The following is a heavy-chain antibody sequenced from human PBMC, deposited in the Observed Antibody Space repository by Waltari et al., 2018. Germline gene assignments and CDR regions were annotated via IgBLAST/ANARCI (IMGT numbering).Heavy chain of an antibody. CDR1: GGPFSSYA. Sequence: QVQLVQSGAEVKKPGSSVKVSCKASGGPFSSYAISWVRQAPGQGLEWMGRIIPILGIANYAQKFQGRVTITADKSTSTACMELSSLRSEDTAVYYCARGRDYYYGMDVWGQGTTVTVSS. J-gene: IGHJ6*02. CDR3: ARGRDYYYGMDV. V-gene: IGHV1-69*04. CDR2: IIPILGIA.